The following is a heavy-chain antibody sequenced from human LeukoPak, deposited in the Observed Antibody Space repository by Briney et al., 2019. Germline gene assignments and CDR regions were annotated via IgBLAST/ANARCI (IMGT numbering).Heavy chain of an antibody. CDR3: ARSRSVSNYKGMDV. V-gene: IGHV3-21*01. CDR1: GFTFSSYW. Sequence: PGGSLRLSCAASGFTFSSYWMRWVRQAPGKGLEWVSSISSSSDYIYYADSVKGRFTISRDNARNSLYLQMNSLRAEDTAVYYCARSRSVSNYKGMDVWGQGTTVTVSS. J-gene: IGHJ6*02. CDR2: ISSSSDYI. D-gene: IGHD5/OR15-5a*01.